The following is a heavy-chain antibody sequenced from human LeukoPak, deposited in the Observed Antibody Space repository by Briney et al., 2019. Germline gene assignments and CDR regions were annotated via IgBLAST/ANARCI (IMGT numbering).Heavy chain of an antibody. CDR2: SSGSGGST. J-gene: IGHJ4*02. CDR1: GFTSSSYA. V-gene: IGHV3-23*01. CDR3: AKARSYTVTTSFDY. D-gene: IGHD4-17*01. Sequence: GGSLRLSCAASGFTSSSYAMTWVRRAPGKGLEWVSGSSGSGGSTYYADSVKGRFTISRDNSKNTLYLQMNSLRAEDTAVYYCAKARSYTVTTSFDYWGQGTLVTVSS.